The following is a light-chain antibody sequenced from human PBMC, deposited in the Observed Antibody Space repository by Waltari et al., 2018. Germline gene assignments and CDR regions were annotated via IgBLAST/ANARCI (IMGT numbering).Light chain of an antibody. J-gene: IGLJ3*02. Sequence: QLVLTQSPSASASLGASVKLTCPLSSAHRGNIIAWLQQRPERGPRYLMKVNSDGSHSKGDDIPDRFAGCSSGARRYLIIASLQSEDDADYYCETGGHGTWVFGGGTKLTVL. CDR3: ETGGHGTWV. CDR1: SAHRGNI. V-gene: IGLV4-69*01. CDR2: VNSDGSH.